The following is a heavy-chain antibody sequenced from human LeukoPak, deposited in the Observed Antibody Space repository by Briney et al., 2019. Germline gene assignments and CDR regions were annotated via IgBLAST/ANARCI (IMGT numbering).Heavy chain of an antibody. V-gene: IGHV1-2*02. CDR3: ARDPRIKAAGDDNWFDP. Sequence: GASVKVSCKASEYTFTGHYMHWVRQAPGQGLEWMGWINPDSGGTDYAQKFQGRVTMTRDTSITTAYMELSRLTSDDTAVYFCARDPRIKAAGDDNWFDPWGQGTLVTVSS. CDR1: EYTFTGHY. D-gene: IGHD6-13*01. J-gene: IGHJ5*02. CDR2: INPDSGGT.